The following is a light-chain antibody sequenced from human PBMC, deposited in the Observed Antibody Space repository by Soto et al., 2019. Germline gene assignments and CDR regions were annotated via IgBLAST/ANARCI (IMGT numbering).Light chain of an antibody. CDR3: QQNDIYWT. Sequence: DIQMTQSPSTLSASIGDRVTITCRASQSISTWLAWYQQKPGKAPKLLIYKASSLESGVPSRFSGSGSGTEFTLTISCLQPDDSATYYCQQNDIYWTFGQGTKVEIK. V-gene: IGKV1-5*03. CDR2: KAS. CDR1: QSISTW. J-gene: IGKJ1*01.